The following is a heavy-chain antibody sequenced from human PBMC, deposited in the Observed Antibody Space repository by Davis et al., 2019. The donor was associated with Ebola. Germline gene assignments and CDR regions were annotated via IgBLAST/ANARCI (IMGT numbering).Heavy chain of an antibody. CDR3: ARGWLRTGLDV. V-gene: IGHV6-1*01. D-gene: IGHD5-12*01. CDR1: GDSVSVNSGG. Sequence: HSQTLSLTCAISGDSVSVNSGGWNWIRQSPSRGLEWLGRTYYYRSKWYNDYAVSLKSRITINPDTSQNRFSLQLNSVTPEDTAVYYCARGWLRTGLDVWGKGTTVTVSS. J-gene: IGHJ6*04. CDR2: TYYYRSKWYN.